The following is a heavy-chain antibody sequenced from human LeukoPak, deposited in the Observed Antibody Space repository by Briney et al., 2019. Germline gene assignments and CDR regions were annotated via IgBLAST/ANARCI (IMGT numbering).Heavy chain of an antibody. J-gene: IGHJ4*02. D-gene: IGHD2-2*01. V-gene: IGHV3-30*18. Sequence: PGGSLRFSCAASGFAVSGYGMHLVRQAPGKGLEWVAVISYDGSNKYYADSVKGRFTISRDNSKNTLYLQMNSLRAEDTAVYYCANAYHCSSTSCYEGGTSFDYWGQGTLVTVSS. CDR2: ISYDGSNK. CDR1: GFAVSGYG. CDR3: ANAYHCSSTSCYEGGTSFDY.